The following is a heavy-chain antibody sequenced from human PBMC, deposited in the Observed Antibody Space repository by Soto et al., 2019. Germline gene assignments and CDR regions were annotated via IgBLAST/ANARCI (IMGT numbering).Heavy chain of an antibody. D-gene: IGHD3-22*01. Sequence: GSLRLSCAASGFTFSSYSMNWVRQAPGKGLEWVSSISSSSSYIYYADSVKGRFTISRDNAKNSLYLQMNSLRAEDTAVYYCARKGYYYDSSGTWGGYYYYGMDVWGQGTTVTVSS. V-gene: IGHV3-21*01. CDR3: ARKGYYYDSSGTWGGYYYYGMDV. CDR1: GFTFSSYS. CDR2: ISSSSSYI. J-gene: IGHJ6*02.